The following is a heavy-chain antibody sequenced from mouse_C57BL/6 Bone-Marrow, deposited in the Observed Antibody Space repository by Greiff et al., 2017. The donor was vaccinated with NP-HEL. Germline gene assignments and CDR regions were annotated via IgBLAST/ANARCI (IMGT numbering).Heavy chain of an antibody. Sequence: QVQLQQSGTELVKPGASVKLSCKASGYTFTSYWMHWVKQRPGQGLEWIGNINPSNGGTNYNEKFKSKATLTVDKSSSTAYMQLSSLTSEDSAVYYCARCPLLYYYAMDYWGQGTSVTVSS. D-gene: IGHD2-1*01. CDR3: ARCPLLYYYAMDY. V-gene: IGHV1-53*01. J-gene: IGHJ4*01. CDR2: INPSNGGT. CDR1: GYTFTSYW.